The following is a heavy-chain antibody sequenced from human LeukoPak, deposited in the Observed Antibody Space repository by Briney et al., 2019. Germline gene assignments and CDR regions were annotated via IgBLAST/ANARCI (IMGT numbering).Heavy chain of an antibody. J-gene: IGHJ4*02. CDR2: IIPIFGTA. CDR3: ARGSSHTYYYDSSGQSSFDY. V-gene: IGHV1-69*13. CDR1: GYTHTELS. D-gene: IGHD3-22*01. Sequence: SVKVSCKVSGYTHTELSMHWVRQAPGKGLEWMGGIIPIFGTANYAQKFQGRVTITADESTSTAYMELSSLRSEDTAVYYCARGSSHTYYYDSSGQSSFDYWGQGTLVTVSS.